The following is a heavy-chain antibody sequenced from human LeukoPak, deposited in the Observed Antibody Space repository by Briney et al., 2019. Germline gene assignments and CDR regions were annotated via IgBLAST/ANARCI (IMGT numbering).Heavy chain of an antibody. CDR2: ISAYNGNT. Sequence: ASVKVSCKASGYTFTTHYMHWVRQALGQGLEWMGWISAYNGNTNYAQKLQGRVTMTTDTSTSTAYMELRSLRSDDTAVYYCARVMITFGGVIVDYWGQGTLVTVSS. CDR3: ARVMITFGGVIVDY. J-gene: IGHJ4*02. D-gene: IGHD3-16*02. V-gene: IGHV1-18*01. CDR1: GYTFTTHY.